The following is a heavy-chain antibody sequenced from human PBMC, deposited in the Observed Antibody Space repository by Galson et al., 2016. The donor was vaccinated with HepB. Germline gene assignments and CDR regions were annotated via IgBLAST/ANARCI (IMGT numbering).Heavy chain of an antibody. CDR3: ARGGEGHDFTDY. CDR2: INPSSGSA. J-gene: IGHJ4*02. Sequence: SVKVSCKASGYTFTSYYMHWVRQAPGQGLDWMGMINPSSGSANYAQKFQGRVTVTRDTSTSTVYMELSRQRSEDTAVYYCARGGEGHDFTDYWGQGTLVTVSS. V-gene: IGHV1-46*01. D-gene: IGHD3-16*01. CDR1: GYTFTSYY.